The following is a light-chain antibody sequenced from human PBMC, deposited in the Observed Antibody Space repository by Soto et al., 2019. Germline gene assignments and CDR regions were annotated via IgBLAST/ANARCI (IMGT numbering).Light chain of an antibody. Sequence: QSVLTQQPSASGTPGQRVTISCSGSSSNIGSNTVNWYQQLPGTAPKLLIYSNNQRPSGVPDRFSGSKSGTSASLAISGLQSEDEADYYCAAWDDSLNGVVFGGWTKRTGL. CDR2: SNN. CDR3: AAWDDSLNGVV. J-gene: IGLJ2*01. V-gene: IGLV1-44*01. CDR1: SSNIGSNT.